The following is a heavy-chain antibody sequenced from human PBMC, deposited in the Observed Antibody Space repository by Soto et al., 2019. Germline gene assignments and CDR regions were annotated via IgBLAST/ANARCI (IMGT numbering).Heavy chain of an antibody. CDR1: GYSFTSYW. D-gene: IGHD2-21*02. Sequence: GESLKISCKGSGYSFTSYWIGWVRQMPGKGLEWMGIIYPGDSDTRYSPSFQGQVTISADKSISTAYQQWSSLKASDTAMYYCARPGYCGGDCYDAFDIWGQGTMVTVSS. V-gene: IGHV5-51*01. J-gene: IGHJ3*02. CDR2: IYPGDSDT. CDR3: ARPGYCGGDCYDAFDI.